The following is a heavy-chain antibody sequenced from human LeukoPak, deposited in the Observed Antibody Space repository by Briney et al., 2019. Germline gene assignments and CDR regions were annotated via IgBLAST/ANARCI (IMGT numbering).Heavy chain of an antibody. CDR2: FDPEDGET. CDR1: GYTLTELS. Sequence: ASVKVSCKFSGYTLTELSMHWVRQAPGKGLEWVGGFDPEDGETIYAQKFQGRVTMTEDTSTDTAYMELSSLRSEDTAVYYCATVSRRYFDWLFGYWGQGTLVTVSS. CDR3: ATVSRRYFDWLFGY. V-gene: IGHV1-24*01. J-gene: IGHJ4*02. D-gene: IGHD3-9*01.